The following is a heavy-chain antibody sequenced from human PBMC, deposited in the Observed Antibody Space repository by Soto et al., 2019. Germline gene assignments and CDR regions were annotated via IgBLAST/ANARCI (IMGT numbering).Heavy chain of an antibody. Sequence: KSGGSLRLSCAASGFTFSSYSMNWVRQAPGKGLEWVSSISSSSSYIYYADSVKGRFTISRDNAKNSLYLQMNSLRAEDTAVYYCARVRRIAAQPSQLVPGPFDPWGQGTLVTVSS. V-gene: IGHV3-21*01. J-gene: IGHJ5*02. D-gene: IGHD6-13*01. CDR1: GFTFSSYS. CDR2: ISSSSSYI. CDR3: ARVRRIAAQPSQLVPGPFDP.